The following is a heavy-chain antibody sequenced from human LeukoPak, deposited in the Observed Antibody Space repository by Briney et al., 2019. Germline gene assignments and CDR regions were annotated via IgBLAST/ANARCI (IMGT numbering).Heavy chain of an antibody. D-gene: IGHD6-19*01. CDR2: ISWNSGSI. Sequence: GRSLRLSCAASGFTFDDYAMHWVRHAPGKGLEWVSGISWNSGSIGYADSVKGRFTISRDNAKNSLYLQMNSLRAEDTALYYCAKTRQWLVTDDAFDIWGQGTMVTVSS. CDR1: GFTFDDYA. V-gene: IGHV3-9*01. J-gene: IGHJ3*02. CDR3: AKTRQWLVTDDAFDI.